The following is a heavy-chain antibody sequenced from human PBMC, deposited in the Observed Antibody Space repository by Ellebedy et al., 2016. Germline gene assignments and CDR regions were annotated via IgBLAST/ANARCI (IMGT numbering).Heavy chain of an antibody. Sequence: SETLSLXCSVSGGSVSSGSYYWSWIRQPPGKGLEWIGYIYYSGNTYYNPSLNSRVTISRDTSKNQFSLKLSSVTAADTALYYCARRIPVAGLFDYWGQGILVTVSS. CDR3: ARRIPVAGLFDY. CDR1: GGSVSSGSYY. J-gene: IGHJ4*02. D-gene: IGHD6-19*01. V-gene: IGHV4-61*01. CDR2: IYYSGNT.